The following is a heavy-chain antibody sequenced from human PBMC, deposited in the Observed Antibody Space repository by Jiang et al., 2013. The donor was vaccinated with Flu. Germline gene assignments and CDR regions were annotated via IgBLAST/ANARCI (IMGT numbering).Heavy chain of an antibody. CDR2: TYYRSKWYN. Sequence: SQTLSLTCAISGDSVSTNNASWNWIRQSPSRGLEWLGWTYYRSKWYNDYTKSVKSRITINPDTSKNRFSLQLNSVTPEDTAVYYCARSFGGYYLSYFDYWGQGTLVTVSS. D-gene: IGHD3-22*01. CDR1: GDSVSTNNAS. V-gene: IGHV6-1*01. J-gene: IGHJ4*02. CDR3: ARSFGGYYLSYFDY.